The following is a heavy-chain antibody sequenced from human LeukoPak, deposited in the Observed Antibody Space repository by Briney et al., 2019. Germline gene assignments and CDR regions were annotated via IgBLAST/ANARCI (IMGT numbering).Heavy chain of an antibody. Sequence: SETLSLTCTVSGGSISSYYWSWIRQPAGKGLEWIGRIYTSGSTNYNPSLKSRVTISVDTSKNQFSLKLSSVTAADTAVYYCARHGVEMATINYWGQGTLVTVSS. CDR1: GGSISSYY. CDR2: IYTSGST. V-gene: IGHV4-4*07. CDR3: ARHGVEMATINY. J-gene: IGHJ4*02. D-gene: IGHD5-24*01.